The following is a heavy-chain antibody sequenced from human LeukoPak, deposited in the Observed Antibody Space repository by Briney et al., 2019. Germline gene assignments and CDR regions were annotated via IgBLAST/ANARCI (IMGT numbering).Heavy chain of an antibody. V-gene: IGHV3-21*01. CDR2: ITNT. Sequence: GGSLRLSCAASGFSFSSYNMNWVRQTPGKGLEWVSSITNTFYADSVKGRFTISRDNARNSLYLQMNSLRAEDTAVYYCARDQAGSGHYADYWGQGTLVTVSS. CDR3: ARDQAGSGHYADY. J-gene: IGHJ4*02. D-gene: IGHD3-10*01. CDR1: GFSFSSYN.